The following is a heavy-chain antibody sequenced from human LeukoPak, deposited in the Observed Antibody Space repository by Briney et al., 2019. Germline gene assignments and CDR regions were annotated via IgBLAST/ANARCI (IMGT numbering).Heavy chain of an antibody. D-gene: IGHD2-15*01. J-gene: IGHJ4*02. CDR1: GGSISSGGYY. Sequence: PSETLSLTCTVSGGSISSGGYYWSWIRQPPGKGLEWIGYIYYSGSTNYNPSLKSRVTISVDTSKNQFSLKLSSVTAADTAVYYCARVGELYYFDYRGQGTLVTVSS. CDR2: IYYSGST. V-gene: IGHV4-61*08. CDR3: ARVGELYYFDY.